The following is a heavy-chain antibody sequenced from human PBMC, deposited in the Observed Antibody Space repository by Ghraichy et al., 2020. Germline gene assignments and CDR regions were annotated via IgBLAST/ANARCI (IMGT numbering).Heavy chain of an antibody. CDR2: IVVGSGNT. D-gene: IGHD5-18*01. CDR1: GFTFTSSA. J-gene: IGHJ6*02. Sequence: SVKVSCKASGFTFTSSAMQWVRQARGQRLEWIGWIVVGSGNTNYAQKFQERVTITRDMSTSTAYMELSSLRSEDTAVYYCAAIFDSGYSYKMDVWGQGTTVTVSS. CDR3: AAIFDSGYSYKMDV. V-gene: IGHV1-58*02.